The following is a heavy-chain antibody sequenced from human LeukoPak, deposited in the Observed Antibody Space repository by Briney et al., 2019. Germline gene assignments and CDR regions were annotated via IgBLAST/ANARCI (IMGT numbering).Heavy chain of an antibody. D-gene: IGHD6-13*01. CDR3: ARAYSSSWYFVDY. Sequence: GGSLRLSCAASGFTFSSYAMHWVRQAPGKGLEWVAVISYDGSNKYYADSVKGRFTISRDNSKNTLYLQMNSLRAEDTAVYYCARAYSSSWYFVDYWGQGTLVTVSS. J-gene: IGHJ4*02. CDR1: GFTFSSYA. CDR2: ISYDGSNK. V-gene: IGHV3-30*04.